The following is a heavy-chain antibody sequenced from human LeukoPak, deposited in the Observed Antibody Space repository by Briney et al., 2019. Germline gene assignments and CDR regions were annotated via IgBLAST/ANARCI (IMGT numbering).Heavy chain of an antibody. CDR2: IYYSGRT. J-gene: IGHJ4*02. CDR1: GGSISSSGYY. CDR3: ARLGQYCGGDCYPPSFDY. D-gene: IGHD2-21*02. V-gene: IGHV4-39*01. Sequence: SETLSLTCTVSGGSISSSGYYWGWVRQPPGEGLEWSGSIYYSGRTYYNPSLKSRVIISVDTSKNQFSLKVSSVTAADTAVYYCARLGQYCGGDCYPPSFDYWGQGTQVTVSS.